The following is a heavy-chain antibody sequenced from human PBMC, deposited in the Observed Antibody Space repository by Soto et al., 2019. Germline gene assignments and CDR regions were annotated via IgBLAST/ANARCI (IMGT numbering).Heavy chain of an antibody. Sequence: GGSLRLSCAASGFTFSSYSMNWVRQAPGKGLEWVSYISSSSSTIYYADSVKGRFTISRDNAKNSLYLQMNSLRAEDTAVYYCARDGIVVVPAAIPDAFDIWGQGTMVTVSS. CDR1: GFTFSSYS. J-gene: IGHJ3*02. CDR2: ISSSSSTI. V-gene: IGHV3-48*01. D-gene: IGHD2-2*01. CDR3: ARDGIVVVPAAIPDAFDI.